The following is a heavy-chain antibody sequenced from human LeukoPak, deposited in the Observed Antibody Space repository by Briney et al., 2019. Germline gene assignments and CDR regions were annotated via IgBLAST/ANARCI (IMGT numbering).Heavy chain of an antibody. CDR3: AKASGWSGSYNYYMDV. Sequence: GGSLRLSCAASGFTFSSYGMHWVRQAPGKGLEWVAFIRYDGSNKYYADSVKGRFTISRDNSKNTLYLQMNSLRAEDTAVYYCAKASGWSGSYNYYMDVWGKGTTVTVSS. CDR1: GFTFSSYG. D-gene: IGHD3-3*01. V-gene: IGHV3-30*02. J-gene: IGHJ6*03. CDR2: IRYDGSNK.